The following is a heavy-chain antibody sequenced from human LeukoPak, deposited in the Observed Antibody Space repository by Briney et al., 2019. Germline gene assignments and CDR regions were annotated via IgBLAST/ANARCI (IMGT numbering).Heavy chain of an antibody. Sequence: SETLSLTCTVSGGSISSSSYYWGWIRQPPGKGLEWIGSIYYSGSTYYNPSLKSRVTISVDTSKNQFSLKLSSVTAADTAVYYCARGGYVGMQEDLWGQGTLVTVSS. J-gene: IGHJ4*02. D-gene: IGHD2-15*01. CDR3: ARGGYVGMQEDL. CDR1: GGSISSSSYY. V-gene: IGHV4-39*07. CDR2: IYYSGST.